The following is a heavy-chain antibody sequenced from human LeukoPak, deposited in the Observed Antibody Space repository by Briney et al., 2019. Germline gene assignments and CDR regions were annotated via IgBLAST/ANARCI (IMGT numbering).Heavy chain of an antibody. J-gene: IGHJ4*02. CDR3: ARDGPITTYYDFWSGYSYYFDY. Sequence: ASVKVSCKASGYTFTSYGISWVRQAPGQGLEWMGWINPNSGGTNYAQKFQGRVTMTRDTSISTAYMELSRLRSDDTAVYYCARDGPITTYYDFWSGYSYYFDYWGQGTLVTVSS. CDR1: GYTFTSYG. V-gene: IGHV1-2*02. CDR2: INPNSGGT. D-gene: IGHD3-3*01.